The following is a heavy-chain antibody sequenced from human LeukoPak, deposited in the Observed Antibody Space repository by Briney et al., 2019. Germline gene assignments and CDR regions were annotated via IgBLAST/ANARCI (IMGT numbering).Heavy chain of an antibody. J-gene: IGHJ5*02. CDR2: ISGRGGST. V-gene: IGHV3-23*01. Sequence: GGSLRLSCTASGFTFSSYAMSWVRQAPGKGLEWVSTISGRGGSTFYADSVKGRFTISRDNSKNTLYLQMNSLRADDTAVYYCAKGYYDILTDYFHNWFNPWGQGTLVIVSS. CDR3: AKGYYDILTDYFHNWFNP. CDR1: GFTFSSYA. D-gene: IGHD3-9*01.